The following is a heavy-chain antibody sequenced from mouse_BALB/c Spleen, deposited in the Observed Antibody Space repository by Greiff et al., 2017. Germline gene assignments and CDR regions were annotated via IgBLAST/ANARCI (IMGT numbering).Heavy chain of an antibody. CDR3: AREANYDYGLYAMDY. D-gene: IGHD2-4*01. V-gene: IGHV3-6*02. CDR2: ISYDGSN. CDR1: GYSITSGYY. Sequence: EVKLQESGPGLVKPSQSLSLTCSVTGYSITSGYYWNWIRQFPGNKLEWMGYISYDGSNNYNPSLKNRISITRDTSKNQFFLKLNSVTTEDTATYYCAREANYDYGLYAMDYWGQGTSVTVSS. J-gene: IGHJ4*01.